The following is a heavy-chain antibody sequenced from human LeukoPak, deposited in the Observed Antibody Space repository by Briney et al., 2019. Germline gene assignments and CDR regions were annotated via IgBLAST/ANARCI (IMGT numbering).Heavy chain of an antibody. CDR2: ISGSGNVT. V-gene: IGHV3-23*01. CDR1: GFTFANYA. CDR3: AKDRAGAN. J-gene: IGHJ4*02. Sequence: PGGSLKLSCVGSGFTFANYAMTWVREAPGKGLEWVSVISGSGNVTYYAESVKGRFTISRDNSKRTLYLQMDSLRADDTAIYYCAKDRAGANWGQGTLVLVSS.